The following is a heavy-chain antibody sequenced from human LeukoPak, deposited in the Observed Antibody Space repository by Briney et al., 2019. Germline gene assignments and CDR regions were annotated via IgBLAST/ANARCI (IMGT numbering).Heavy chain of an antibody. Sequence: ASVKVSCKASGYTFTEHYIHWVRQAPGQGHEWMGRINPNSGGTNYAQKFQDRVTMTRDTSISTAYMELSRLRFDDTAVYYCAREGPHSGSVLDYWGQGTLVTVAS. J-gene: IGHJ4*02. CDR3: AREGPHSGSVLDY. CDR1: GYTFTEHY. D-gene: IGHD3-10*01. V-gene: IGHV1-2*06. CDR2: INPNSGGT.